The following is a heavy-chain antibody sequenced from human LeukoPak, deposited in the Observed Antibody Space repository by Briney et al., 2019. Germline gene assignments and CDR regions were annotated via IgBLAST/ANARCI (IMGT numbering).Heavy chain of an antibody. CDR3: ATGGAGSRSGYYYFDY. J-gene: IGHJ4*02. CDR1: GYTFTGYY. V-gene: IGHV1-2*02. CDR2: INPNSGGT. D-gene: IGHD3-22*01. Sequence: GASVKVSCKASGYTFTGYYMHWVRQAPGQGLEWMGWINPNSGGTNYAQKLQGRVTMTRDTSTSTVYMELSSLRSEDTAVYYCATGGAGSRSGYYYFDYWGQGTLVTVSS.